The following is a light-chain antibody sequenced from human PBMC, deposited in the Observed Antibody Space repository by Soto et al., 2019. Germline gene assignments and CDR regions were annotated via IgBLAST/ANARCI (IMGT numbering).Light chain of an antibody. Sequence: EIVLTQSPGTLSLSPGERATLSCRTSQSVSSSYLAWYQQKPGQAPRLLIYGASSRATGIPDRFSGSGSGTDFTLTISRLEPEDCAVYYCQQYGRSWWTFGQGTKVEIK. V-gene: IGKV3-20*01. CDR2: GAS. J-gene: IGKJ1*01. CDR1: QSVSSSY. CDR3: QQYGRSWWT.